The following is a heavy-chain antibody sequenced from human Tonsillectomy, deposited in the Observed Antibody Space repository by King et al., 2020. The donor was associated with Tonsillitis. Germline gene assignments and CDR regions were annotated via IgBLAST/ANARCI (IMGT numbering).Heavy chain of an antibody. Sequence: VQLVESGGGVVQPGGSLRLSCAASGFIFDDYAMHWVRQAPGKGLEWVSLINGDGSATYYVDSVKGRFTNSRENSKNSLYLHMNSLRTEDTALYHCVRPFYDSSGYSWKLDYWGQGTLVTVSS. V-gene: IGHV3-43*02. J-gene: IGHJ4*02. CDR3: VRPFYDSSGYSWKLDY. CDR1: GFIFDDYA. D-gene: IGHD3-22*01. CDR2: INGDGSAT.